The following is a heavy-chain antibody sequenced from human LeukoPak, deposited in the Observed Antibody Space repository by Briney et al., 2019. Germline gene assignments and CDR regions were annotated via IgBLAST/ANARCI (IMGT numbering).Heavy chain of an antibody. CDR1: GFTFSNYW. Sequence: GGSLRLSCAASGFTFSNYWMTWVRQAPGGGLGWVANIKHDGGEVYYLDSVKGRFTISRDNAKSPMWLQMNRLRDEDTAVYYCARDQTPFYWGQESLVTVSS. CDR3: ARDQTPFY. J-gene: IGHJ4*02. D-gene: IGHD2-15*01. CDR2: IKHDGGEV. V-gene: IGHV3-7*01.